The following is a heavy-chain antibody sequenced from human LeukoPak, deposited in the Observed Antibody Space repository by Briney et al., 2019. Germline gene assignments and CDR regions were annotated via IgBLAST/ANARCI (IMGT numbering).Heavy chain of an antibody. J-gene: IGHJ6*03. D-gene: IGHD5-12*01. Sequence: ASVKVSCKASGYTFTGYYMHWVRQAPGQGLEWMGWINPNSGGTNYAQKFQGRVTMTRDTSISTAYMELSSLRSEDTAVYYCARVRYSGYYYYMDVWGKGTTVTVSS. CDR2: INPNSGGT. CDR1: GYTFTGYY. CDR3: ARVRYSGYYYYMDV. V-gene: IGHV1-2*02.